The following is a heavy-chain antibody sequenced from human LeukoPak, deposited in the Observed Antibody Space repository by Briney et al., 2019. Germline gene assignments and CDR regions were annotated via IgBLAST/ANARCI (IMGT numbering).Heavy chain of an antibody. Sequence: SVKVSCKASGGTINSYVISWVRQAPGQGLEWMGGIIPIFGSANYAQKFQGRVTITADESTSTAYMELSSLRSEDTAVYFCARGVIVPATIWSLSYYYMDVWGKGTTVTVSS. D-gene: IGHD2-2*01. V-gene: IGHV1-69*13. CDR2: IIPIFGSA. J-gene: IGHJ6*03. CDR1: GGTINSYV. CDR3: ARGVIVPATIWSLSYYYMDV.